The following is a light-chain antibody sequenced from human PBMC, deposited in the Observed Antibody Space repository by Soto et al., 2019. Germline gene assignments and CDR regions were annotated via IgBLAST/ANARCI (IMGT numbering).Light chain of an antibody. CDR1: QRVSNSY. V-gene: IGKV3-20*01. J-gene: IGKJ2*01. Sequence: VLTPSPGTLSLFPGDRAPLSCRSLQRVSNSYLAWFQQKPGQAPRLHIYDASSRAAGVPDRVRGGVSGTDCTLALISLEHEDFALYFCQRYERPPFAFGQGTSLEI. CDR2: DAS. CDR3: QRYERPPFA.